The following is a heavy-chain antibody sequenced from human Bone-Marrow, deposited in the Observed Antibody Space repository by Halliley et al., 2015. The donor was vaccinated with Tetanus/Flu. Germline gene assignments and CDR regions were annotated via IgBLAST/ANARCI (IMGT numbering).Heavy chain of an antibody. D-gene: IGHD4-17*01. V-gene: IGHV4-31*02. CDR2: IFYSGTT. CDR3: ARSTLRKEFDP. J-gene: IGHJ5*02. Sequence: LEWIGYIFYSGTTYSNPSLESRVTISVDTSKNQFSLSLNSVTAADTAVYYCARSTLRKEFDPWGQGTLVIVSS.